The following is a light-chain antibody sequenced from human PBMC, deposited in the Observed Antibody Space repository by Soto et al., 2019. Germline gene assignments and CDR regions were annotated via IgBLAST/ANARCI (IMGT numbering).Light chain of an antibody. Sequence: DIQMTQSPSSLSASVGDSVTITCRESKSIGSFINWDRQKLGNGHKPRIHVSSSLQRGVPSRVSGSGSGTDFTLTISSLRPEDVATYDYQRSYSTPPVTFGQGTRLEIK. J-gene: IGKJ5*01. CDR1: KSIGSF. CDR3: QRSYSTPPVT. CDR2: VSS. V-gene: IGKV1-39*01.